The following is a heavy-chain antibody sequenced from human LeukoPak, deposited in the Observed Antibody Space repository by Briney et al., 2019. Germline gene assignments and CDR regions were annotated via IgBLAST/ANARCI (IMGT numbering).Heavy chain of an antibody. V-gene: IGHV3-23*01. CDR1: GFTFGSHA. Sequence: PGGSLRLSCEASGFTFGSHAMYWVRQAPGKGLEWVAGIFGSGGSPHYADSVKGRFTISRDNSRNTVYLQINSQRAEDTAVYYCGKTTVGYSSGQKPAWPVDYWGQGTLVTVSS. J-gene: IGHJ4*02. D-gene: IGHD5-18*01. CDR2: IFGSGGSP. CDR3: GKTTVGYSSGQKPAWPVDY.